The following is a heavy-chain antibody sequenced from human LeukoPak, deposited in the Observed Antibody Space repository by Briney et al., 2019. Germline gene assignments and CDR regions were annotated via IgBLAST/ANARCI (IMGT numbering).Heavy chain of an antibody. CDR1: GVTFSSHA. CDR2: VKSDGSST. J-gene: IGHJ4*02. D-gene: IGHD2-21*02. V-gene: IGHV3-74*01. Sequence: GGSLRLSCAASGVTFSSHAMHWVRQAPGEGLVWGSSVKSDGSSTSYAASVKGRFTTSNDNARNTTYLQMNMLRAEDTAVYYCARDGFLGPVTAYLDYWGQGAPVTVSS. CDR3: ARDGFLGPVTAYLDY.